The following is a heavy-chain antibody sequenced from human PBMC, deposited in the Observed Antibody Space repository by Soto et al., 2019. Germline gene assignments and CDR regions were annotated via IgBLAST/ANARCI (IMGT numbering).Heavy chain of an antibody. CDR3: ARQAFGGVIAPGYYYYGMDV. D-gene: IGHD3-16*02. CDR2: IYYSGST. Sequence: SETLSLTCTVSGGSISSSSYYWGWIRQPPGKGLEWIGSIYYSGSTYYNPPLKSRVTISVDTSKNQFSLKLSSVTAADTAVYYCARQAFGGVIAPGYYYYGMDVWGQGTTVTVSS. V-gene: IGHV4-39*01. CDR1: GGSISSSSYY. J-gene: IGHJ6*02.